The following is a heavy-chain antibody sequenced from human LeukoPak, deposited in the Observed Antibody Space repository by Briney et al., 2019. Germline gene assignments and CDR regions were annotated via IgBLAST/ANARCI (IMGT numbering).Heavy chain of an antibody. CDR2: MNPNSGNT. D-gene: IGHD4-17*01. Sequence: ASVKVSCKASGYTFTSYDINWVRQATGQGLEWMGWMNPNSGNTGYAQKFQGRVTMTRNTSISTAYMELSSLRSDDTAVYYCARDEDYGISVNVDYWGQGTLVTVSS. J-gene: IGHJ4*02. CDR1: GYTFTSYD. CDR3: ARDEDYGISVNVDY. V-gene: IGHV1-8*01.